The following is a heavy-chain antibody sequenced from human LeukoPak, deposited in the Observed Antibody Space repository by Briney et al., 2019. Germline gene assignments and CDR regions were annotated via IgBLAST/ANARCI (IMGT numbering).Heavy chain of an antibody. CDR2: ITSSGRST. D-gene: IGHD2-21*01. J-gene: IGHJ4*02. CDR3: TRDPDYGDPD. CDR1: GGSISSTSDY. Sequence: LSLTCTVSGGSISSTSDYWGWIRQAPGKGLEWISYITSSGRSTDYADSVKGRFIISRDNAMNSLFLQMSSLRVDDTAVYYCTRDPDYGDPDWGQGTLVTVSS. V-gene: IGHV3-11*01.